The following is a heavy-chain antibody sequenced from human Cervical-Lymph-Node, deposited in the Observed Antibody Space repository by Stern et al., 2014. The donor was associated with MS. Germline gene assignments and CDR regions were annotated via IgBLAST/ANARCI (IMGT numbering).Heavy chain of an antibody. Sequence: QLQESGPGLVKPSETLSLTCNVSGDSVSTNYWSWIRQPPGKGLEWIGHILYSGSTDYNPSLKSRVTISVDTSKNQFSLKLTSVTAEDTAVYYCARDGYGSGTYGWFDPWGQGTLVTVSS. CDR3: ARDGYGSGTYGWFDP. CDR1: GDSVSTNY. V-gene: IGHV4-59*02. CDR2: ILYSGST. J-gene: IGHJ5*02. D-gene: IGHD3-10*01.